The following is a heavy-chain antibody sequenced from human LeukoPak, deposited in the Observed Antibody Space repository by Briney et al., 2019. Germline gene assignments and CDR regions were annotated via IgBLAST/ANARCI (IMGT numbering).Heavy chain of an antibody. Sequence: GWSLRLSCAASGFTFSSYAMHWVRQAPGKGLEWVAVTSNDGINKYYSDSVKGRLTMSRDNSKNTLYLQMDSLRAEDTAVYYCARDKVSTKGYSSGWSFDYWGQGTLVTVSS. CDR1: GFTFSSYA. CDR2: TSNDGINK. CDR3: ARDKVSTKGYSSGWSFDY. D-gene: IGHD6-19*01. V-gene: IGHV3-30*04. J-gene: IGHJ4*02.